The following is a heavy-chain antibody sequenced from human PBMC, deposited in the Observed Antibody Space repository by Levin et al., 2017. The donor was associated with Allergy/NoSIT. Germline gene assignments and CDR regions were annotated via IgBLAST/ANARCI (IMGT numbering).Heavy chain of an antibody. CDR2: MNPNSGNT. Sequence: ASVKVSCKASGYTFTSYDINWVRQATGQGLEWMGWMNPNSGNTGYAQKFQGRVTMTRNTSISTAYMELSSLRSEDTAVYYCARGDSIAAAGNLDYWGQGTLVTVSS. V-gene: IGHV1-8*01. J-gene: IGHJ4*02. CDR1: GYTFTSYD. D-gene: IGHD6-13*01. CDR3: ARGDSIAAAGNLDY.